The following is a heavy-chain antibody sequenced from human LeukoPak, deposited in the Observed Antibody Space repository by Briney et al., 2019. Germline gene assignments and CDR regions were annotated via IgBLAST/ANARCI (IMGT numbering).Heavy chain of an antibody. D-gene: IGHD3-22*01. CDR2: ISSSSSYI. J-gene: IGHJ4*02. CDR3: ARVLDYYYDSSGLMDY. Sequence: GGSLRLSCAASGFTFSSYSMNWVRQAPGKGLEWVSSISSSSSYIYYADSVKGRFTISRDSAKSSLYLQMNSLRAEDTAVYYCARVLDYYYDSSGLMDYWGQGTLVTVSS. CDR1: GFTFSSYS. V-gene: IGHV3-21*01.